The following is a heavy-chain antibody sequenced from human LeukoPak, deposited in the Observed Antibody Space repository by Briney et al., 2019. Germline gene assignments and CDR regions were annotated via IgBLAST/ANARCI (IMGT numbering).Heavy chain of an antibody. J-gene: IGHJ6*03. V-gene: IGHV1-69*10. CDR2: ITPILGTA. Sequence: ASVKVSCKASGGTFSTYAISWVRQAPGQGLEWMGGITPILGTANYAQKFQGRVTINADQSTSTAYMELSSLRSEDTAVYYCARTTEGGYTYGYFYYYYMDVWGKGTTVTISS. CDR3: ARTTEGGYTYGYFYYYYMDV. CDR1: GGTFSTYA. D-gene: IGHD5-18*01.